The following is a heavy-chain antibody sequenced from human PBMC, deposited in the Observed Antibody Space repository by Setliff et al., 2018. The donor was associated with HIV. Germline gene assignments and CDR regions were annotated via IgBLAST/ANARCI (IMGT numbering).Heavy chain of an antibody. J-gene: IGHJ6*03. CDR2: ISFDRRNK. D-gene: IGHD1-26*01. CDR3: ARGPSGSYSGGFYYYYYMDV. Sequence: GGSLRLSCAASGFTFRSYAIHWVRQAPGKGLEWVAVISFDRRNKYYADSVKGRFTISRDNSKNTLYLQMNSLRAEDTAVYYCARGPSGSYSGGFYYYYYMDVWGKGITVTVSS. V-gene: IGHV3-30*03. CDR1: GFTFRSYA.